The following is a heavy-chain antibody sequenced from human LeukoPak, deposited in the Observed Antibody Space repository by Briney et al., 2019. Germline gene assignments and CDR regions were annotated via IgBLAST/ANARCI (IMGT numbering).Heavy chain of an antibody. V-gene: IGHV4-30-2*01. Sequence: SQTLSLTRAVSRGSFCSGGYSCSCLRQPPGKGLEWIGYIFHSGSTYYNPSLKSRVTMSVDMSKNQFSLNLTSVTAADTAVYYCAKKHGWVDTWGQGTLVTVLS. J-gene: IGHJ5*02. CDR1: RGSFCSGGYS. CDR2: IFHSGST. CDR3: AKKHGWVDT.